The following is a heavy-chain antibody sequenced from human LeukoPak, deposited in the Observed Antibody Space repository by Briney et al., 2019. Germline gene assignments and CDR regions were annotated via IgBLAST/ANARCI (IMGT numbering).Heavy chain of an antibody. CDR2: IYYSGST. D-gene: IGHD3-10*01. Sequence: SETLSLTCTVSGGSISSGGYYWSWIRQHPGKGLEWIGYIYYSGSTYYNPSLKSRVTISVDTSKNQFSLKLSSVTAADTAVYYCARESFQYYYGSGSSSFDYWGREPWSPSPQ. V-gene: IGHV4-31*03. J-gene: IGHJ4*02. CDR1: GGSISSGGYY. CDR3: ARESFQYYYGSGSSSFDY.